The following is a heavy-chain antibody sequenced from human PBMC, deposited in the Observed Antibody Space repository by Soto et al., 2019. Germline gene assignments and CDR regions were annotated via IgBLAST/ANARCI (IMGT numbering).Heavy chain of an antibody. Sequence: QVQLVESGGGVVQPGRSLRLSCAASGFTFSSYGMHWVRQAPGKGLEWVAVIWYDGSNKYYADSVKGRFTSSRDNSKNTLYLQMNSLRAEDTAVYYCARSSGYDWGADYWGQGTLVTVSS. CDR1: GFTFSSYG. CDR2: IWYDGSNK. J-gene: IGHJ4*02. V-gene: IGHV3-33*01. D-gene: IGHD5-12*01. CDR3: ARSSGYDWGADY.